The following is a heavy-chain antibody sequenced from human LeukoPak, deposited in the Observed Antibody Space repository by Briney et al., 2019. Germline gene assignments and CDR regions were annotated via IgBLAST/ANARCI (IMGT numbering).Heavy chain of an antibody. J-gene: IGHJ4*02. V-gene: IGHV3-74*01. CDR2: ISSDESST. D-gene: IGHD2-2*02. CDR1: GFTFSDYW. CDR3: VMGGCGGTICYTVFGY. Sequence: GGSLRLSCAASGFTFSDYWMHWVRQAPGKGLVWVSRISSDESSTNYADSVKGRFTISRDNAKNTLYLQMNSLRAEDTAVYYCVMGGCGGTICYTVFGYWGQGTLVTVSS.